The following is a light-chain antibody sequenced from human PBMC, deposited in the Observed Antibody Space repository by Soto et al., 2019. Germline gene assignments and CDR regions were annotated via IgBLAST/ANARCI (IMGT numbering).Light chain of an antibody. J-gene: IGKJ1*01. CDR3: QQYGSSLTWT. CDR2: GAS. CDR1: QSVSTN. V-gene: IGKV3-20*01. Sequence: EIVMTQSPGTLSVSPGERATLSCRASQSVSTNLAWYQQKPGQAPRLLIYGASSRATGIPDRFSGSGSGTDFTLIISRLEPEDFAVYYCQQYGSSLTWTFGQGTKVDIK.